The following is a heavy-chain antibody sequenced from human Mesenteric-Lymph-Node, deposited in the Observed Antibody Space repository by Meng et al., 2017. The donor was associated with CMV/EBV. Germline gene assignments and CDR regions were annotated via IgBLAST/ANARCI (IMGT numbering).Heavy chain of an antibody. J-gene: IGHJ6*02. CDR1: GFSFGRSV. Sequence: GESLKISCVASGFSFGRSVMTWVRPAPGKGLEWVSVIYSGGSTYYADSVKGRFTISRDNSKNTLYLQLNSLRAEDTAVYYCARDGPGYYGMDVWGQGTTVTVSS. V-gene: IGHV3-66*02. CDR2: IYSGGST. D-gene: IGHD5-24*01. CDR3: ARDGPGYYGMDV.